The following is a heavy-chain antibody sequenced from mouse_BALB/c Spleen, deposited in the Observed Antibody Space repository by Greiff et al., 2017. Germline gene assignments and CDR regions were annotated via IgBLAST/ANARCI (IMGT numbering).Heavy chain of an antibody. V-gene: IGHV1-5*01. CDR1: GYSFTSYW. D-gene: IGHD1-1*01. J-gene: IGHJ4*01. Sequence: DVQLQESGTVLARPGASVKMSCKASGYSFTSYWMHWVKQRPGQGLEWIGAIYPGNSDTSYNQKFKGKAKLTAVTSASTAYMELSSLTNEDSAVYYCTRRGTVVATGAMDYWGQGTSVTVSA. CDR2: IYPGNSDT. CDR3: TRRGTVVATGAMDY.